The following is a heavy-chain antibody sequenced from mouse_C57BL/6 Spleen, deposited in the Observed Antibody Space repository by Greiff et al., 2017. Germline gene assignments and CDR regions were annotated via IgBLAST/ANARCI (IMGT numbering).Heavy chain of an antibody. CDR2: YPGSGNTS. V-gene: IGHV1-83*01. CDR1: HPFTDFST. CDR3: RDYHWYFDV. D-gene: IGHD2-4*01. Sequence: VQLQQSRPELVKPRSSVMMSCKASEHPFTDFSTLWLKPKPGQGLEWTGDIYPGSGNTSYNEKFKGKATQTADTSSSTAYMQRSSLTSEDAAGYFCARDYHWYFDVVGTGTTVSVAS. J-gene: IGHJ1*03.